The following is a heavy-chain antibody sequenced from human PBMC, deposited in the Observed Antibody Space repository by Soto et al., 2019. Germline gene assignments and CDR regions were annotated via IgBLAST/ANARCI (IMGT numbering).Heavy chain of an antibody. CDR2: INPNSGGT. D-gene: IGHD5-18*01. Sequence: ASVKVSCKASGCTFTGYYMHWVRQAPGQGLEWMGWINPNSGGTNYAQKFQGWVTMTRDTSISTAYMELSRLRSDDTAVYYCARAVGYSYGYYFDYWGQGTLVTVSS. CDR1: GCTFTGYY. J-gene: IGHJ4*02. CDR3: ARAVGYSYGYYFDY. V-gene: IGHV1-2*04.